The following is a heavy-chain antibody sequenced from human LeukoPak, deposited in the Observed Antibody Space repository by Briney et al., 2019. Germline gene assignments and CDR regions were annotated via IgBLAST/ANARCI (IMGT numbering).Heavy chain of an antibody. Sequence: GASVKVSCKASGGTFSSYTISWVRQATGQGLEWMGRIIPILGTANYAQKFQGRVTITADESTSTAYMELSSLRSADTAVYYCASSGDYERRREAFDIWGQGTMVTVSS. D-gene: IGHD2-21*02. CDR3: ASSGDYERRREAFDI. CDR2: IIPILGTA. J-gene: IGHJ3*02. V-gene: IGHV1-69*08. CDR1: GGTFSSYT.